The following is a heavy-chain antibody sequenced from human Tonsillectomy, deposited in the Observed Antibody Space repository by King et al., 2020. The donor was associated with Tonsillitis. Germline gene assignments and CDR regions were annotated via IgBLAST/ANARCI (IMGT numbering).Heavy chain of an antibody. D-gene: IGHD5-12*01. CDR1: GFTFSDYD. V-gene: IGHV3-13*01. Sequence: QQGEAGGGLVQPGGSLRLSCAASGFTFSDYDFHWVRQAPGKGLEWVSAIGTAGDTYYAGSVKGRFTISTEDAKNSLYLQMDSLGAGDTAVYYCARGHYSSFLEVWGKGNTVTVSS. CDR3: ARGHYSSFLEV. J-gene: IGHJ6*04. CDR2: IGTAGDT.